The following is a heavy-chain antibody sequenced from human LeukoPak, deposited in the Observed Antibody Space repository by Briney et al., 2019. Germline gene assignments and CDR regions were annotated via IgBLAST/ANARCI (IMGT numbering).Heavy chain of an antibody. Sequence: GASVKVSCKASGYTFTSYGISWVRQAPGQGLEWMGWISAYNGNTNYAQKLQGRVTMTTDTSTSTAYMELRSLRSDDTAVYYCASSTSLYYYYGMDVWGQGTTVTVSS. V-gene: IGHV1-18*01. J-gene: IGHJ6*02. D-gene: IGHD2-2*01. CDR2: ISAYNGNT. CDR1: GYTFTSYG. CDR3: ASSTSLYYYYGMDV.